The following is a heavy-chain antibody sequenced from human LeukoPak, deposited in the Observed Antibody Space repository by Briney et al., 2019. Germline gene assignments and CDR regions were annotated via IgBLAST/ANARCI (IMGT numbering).Heavy chain of an antibody. Sequence: SETLSLTCGVYGGSFSDYYWSWIRQPPGKGLEWIGEINHSGSTNYNPSRKSRVTISVDTSKNHFSLKVNSVTAADTAVYYCARRGYTYGWGWFDPWGQGTLVTVSS. J-gene: IGHJ5*02. CDR2: INHSGST. CDR3: ARRGYTYGWGWFDP. CDR1: GGSFSDYY. D-gene: IGHD5-18*01. V-gene: IGHV4-34*01.